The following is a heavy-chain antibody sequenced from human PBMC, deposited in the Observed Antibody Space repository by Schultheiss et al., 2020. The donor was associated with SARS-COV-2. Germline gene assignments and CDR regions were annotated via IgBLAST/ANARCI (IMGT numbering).Heavy chain of an antibody. Sequence: SQTLSLTCTVSGGSISSSSYYWGWIRQHPGKGLEWIGYIYYSGSTYYNPSLKSRVTMSVDTSKNQFSLKLSSVTAADTAVYYCARGEVAATSDNWFDPWGQGTLVTVSS. D-gene: IGHD2-15*01. V-gene: IGHV4-31*03. J-gene: IGHJ5*02. CDR3: ARGEVAATSDNWFDP. CDR1: GGSISSSSYY. CDR2: IYYSGST.